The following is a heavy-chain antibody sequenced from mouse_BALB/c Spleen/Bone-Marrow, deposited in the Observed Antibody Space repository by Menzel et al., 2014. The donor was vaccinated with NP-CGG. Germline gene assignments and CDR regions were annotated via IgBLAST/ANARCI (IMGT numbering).Heavy chain of an antibody. CDR3: ARWLLPYYAMDY. CDR2: IYPRNVNT. J-gene: IGHJ4*01. CDR1: GYTFXTHY. D-gene: IGHD2-3*01. V-gene: IGHV1S56*01. Sequence: VKLMESGPELVKPGASVRMSCKASGYTFXTHYIHWVKQRPGQGLEWIGWIYPRNVNTNYNEKFRGKATLTADKSSSTAYMQLSSLTSEDSAVYFCARWLLPYYAMDYWGQGTSVTVSS.